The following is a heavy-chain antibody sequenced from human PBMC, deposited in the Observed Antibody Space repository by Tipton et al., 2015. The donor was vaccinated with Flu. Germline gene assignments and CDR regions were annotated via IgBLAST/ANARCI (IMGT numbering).Heavy chain of an antibody. CDR1: GGSISSYY. J-gene: IGHJ6*02. V-gene: IGHV4-59*01. Sequence: LSLTCTVSGGSISSYYWSWIRQPPGKGLEWIGYIYYSGSTNYNPSLKSRVTISVDTSKNQFSLKLSPVTAADTAVYYCARGIGQDLYYYYGMDVWGQGTTVTVSS. CDR2: IYYSGST. D-gene: IGHD2-15*01. CDR3: ARGIGQDLYYYYGMDV.